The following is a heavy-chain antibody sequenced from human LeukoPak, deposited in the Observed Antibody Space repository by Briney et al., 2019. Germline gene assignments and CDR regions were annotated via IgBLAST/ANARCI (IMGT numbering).Heavy chain of an antibody. Sequence: SQTLSLTCTVSGGSISSGDYYWRWIRQPPGKGLEWIGYIYYSGSTYYNPSLKSRVTISVDTSKNQFSLKLSSVTAADTAVYYCARASHRGYDFWSGYWTNWFDPWGQGTLVTVSS. D-gene: IGHD3-3*01. V-gene: IGHV4-30-4*08. CDR1: GGSISSGDYY. CDR3: ARASHRGYDFWSGYWTNWFDP. J-gene: IGHJ5*02. CDR2: IYYSGST.